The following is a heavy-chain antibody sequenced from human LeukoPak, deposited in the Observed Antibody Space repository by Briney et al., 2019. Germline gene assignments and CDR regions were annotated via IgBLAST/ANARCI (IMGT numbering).Heavy chain of an antibody. CDR2: IYYSGST. CDR3: AREMEDESFSFGELRKNYYYYMDV. CDR1: GGSISSSSYY. D-gene: IGHD3-10*01. J-gene: IGHJ6*03. Sequence: SETLSLTCTVSGGSISSSSYYWGWIRQPPGKGLEWIGSIYYSGSTYYNPSLKSRVTISVDTSKNQFSLKLSSVTAADTAVYYCAREMEDESFSFGELRKNYYYYMDVWGKGTTVTVSS. V-gene: IGHV4-39*07.